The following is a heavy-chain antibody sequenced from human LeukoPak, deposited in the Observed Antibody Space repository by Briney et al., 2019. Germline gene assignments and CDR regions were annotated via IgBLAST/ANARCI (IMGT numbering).Heavy chain of an antibody. J-gene: IGHJ4*02. Sequence: SETLSLTCTVSGGSITSGGYYWSWIRQPPGKGLEWIGYIYHSGSTYYNPSLKSRVTISVDRSKNQFSLKLSSVTAADTAVYYCARVVVQGAVAGYFYFDYWGQGTLVTVSS. V-gene: IGHV4-30-2*01. D-gene: IGHD6-19*01. CDR3: ARVVVQGAVAGYFYFDY. CDR2: IYHSGST. CDR1: GGSITSGGYY.